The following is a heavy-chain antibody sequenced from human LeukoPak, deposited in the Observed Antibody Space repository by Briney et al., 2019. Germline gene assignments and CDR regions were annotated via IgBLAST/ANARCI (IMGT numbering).Heavy chain of an antibody. CDR3: AREKRKYYYDSSGYVDY. CDR2: ITPYIGNT. D-gene: IGHD3-22*01. Sequence: ASVKVSCKASGYTFTSYGISWVRQAPGQGLEWRGWITPYIGNTNYAQKLQGRVAMTPDTSTSTAYMELRSLRSDDTAVYYCAREKRKYYYDSSGYVDYWGQGTLVTVSS. CDR1: GYTFTSYG. J-gene: IGHJ4*02. V-gene: IGHV1-18*01.